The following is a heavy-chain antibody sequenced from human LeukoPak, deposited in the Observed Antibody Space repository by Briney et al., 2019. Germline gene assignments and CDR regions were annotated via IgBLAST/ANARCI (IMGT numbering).Heavy chain of an antibody. D-gene: IGHD5-18*01. Sequence: PGGSLRLSCAASGFILSSYFMNWVRQAPGKGLEWVSSISTSSSYIYYADSVKGRFTISRDNAKNSLYLEMHSLRAEDTALYYCARSVDTAIVNWFDPWGQGTLVTVS. CDR1: GFILSSYF. V-gene: IGHV3-21*01. J-gene: IGHJ5*02. CDR2: ISTSSSYI. CDR3: ARSVDTAIVNWFDP.